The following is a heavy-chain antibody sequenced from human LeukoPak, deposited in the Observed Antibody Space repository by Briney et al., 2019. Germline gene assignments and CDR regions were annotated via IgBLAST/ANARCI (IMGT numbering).Heavy chain of an antibody. J-gene: IGHJ5*02. CDR3: ARVSPNRRISYGYQNWFDP. V-gene: IGHV1-18*01. CDR2: ISAYNGNT. Sequence: GASVKVSCKASGYTFTGYGISWVRQAPGQGLEWMGWISAYNGNTNYAQKFQGRVSMTTDTSTSTAYMELRSLRSDDTAVYFCARVSPNRRISYGYQNWFDPWGQGTLVSVSS. CDR1: GYTFTGYG. D-gene: IGHD5-18*01.